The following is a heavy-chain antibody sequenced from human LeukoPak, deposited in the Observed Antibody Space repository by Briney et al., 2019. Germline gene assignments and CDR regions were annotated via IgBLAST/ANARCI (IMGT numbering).Heavy chain of an antibody. CDR3: ARAGGFLSPFGY. J-gene: IGHJ4*02. Sequence: PSETLSLTCTVFGDSVSSSNYYWSWIRQHPGKGLEWIGYTYYSGSTYYNPSLKSRVTISVDTSKNQFSLKLSSVTAADTAVYYCARAGGFLSPFGYWGQGTLVTVSS. D-gene: IGHD3-16*01. CDR1: GDSVSSSNYY. V-gene: IGHV4-31*03. CDR2: TYYSGST.